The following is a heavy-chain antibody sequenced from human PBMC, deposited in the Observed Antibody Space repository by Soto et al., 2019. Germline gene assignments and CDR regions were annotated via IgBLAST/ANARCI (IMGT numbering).Heavy chain of an antibody. V-gene: IGHV1-24*01. D-gene: IGHD4-17*01. CDR1: GYTLTELS. Sequence: ASVKVSCKVSGYTLTELSMHWVRQAPGKGLEWMGGFDPEDGETIYAQKFQGRVTMTEDTSTDTAYVELSSLRSEDTAVYYCATDRGDYVSFDYWGQGTLVTVSS. CDR3: ATDRGDYVSFDY. J-gene: IGHJ4*02. CDR2: FDPEDGET.